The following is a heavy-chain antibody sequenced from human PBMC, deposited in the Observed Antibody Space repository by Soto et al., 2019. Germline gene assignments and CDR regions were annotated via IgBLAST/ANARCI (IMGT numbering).Heavy chain of an antibody. V-gene: IGHV6-1*01. CDR2: TYYRSRWYS. J-gene: IGHJ6*02. Sequence: LSQTLSLTCVISGDSVSSSSVAWNWVRQSPSRGLEWLGRTYYRSRWYSDFAVSVRGRIVINADTSKNQFSLQLNSVTPVDTAVYFCARSEEDSDYYYYGLDVWGQGTTVTVSS. CDR1: GDSVSSSSVA. D-gene: IGHD2-15*01. CDR3: ARSEEDSDYYYYGLDV.